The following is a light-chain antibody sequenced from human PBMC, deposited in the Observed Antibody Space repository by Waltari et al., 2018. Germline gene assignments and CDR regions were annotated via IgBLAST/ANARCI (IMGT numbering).Light chain of an antibody. CDR3: SSQSSNNVVL. J-gene: IGLJ2*01. CDR1: SNDVGGYNS. V-gene: IGLV2-14*01. CDR2: DVS. Sequence: QSALTQPASGSGSPGQSVTIFCTGTSNDVGGYNSFSWYQEHPGQAPRVIIYDVSDRPSGVSDRFSGSKSGNTASLTISGLQAEDEADYYCSSQSSNNVVLFGGGTKLTVL.